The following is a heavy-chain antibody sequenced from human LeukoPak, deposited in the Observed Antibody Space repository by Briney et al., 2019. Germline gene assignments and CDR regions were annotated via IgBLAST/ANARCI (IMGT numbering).Heavy chain of an antibody. CDR2: IYYSGST. Sequence: SETLSLTCTVSGGSISSGNYYWSWIRQHPGKGLEWIGNIYYSGSTYYSPSLKSRVTISVDTPKNQFSLEQSSVTAADTAVYYCARVSYGGNYYYYYMDVWGKGTTVTVSS. J-gene: IGHJ6*03. D-gene: IGHD4-23*01. CDR3: ARVSYGGNYYYYYMDV. V-gene: IGHV4-31*03. CDR1: GGSISSGNYY.